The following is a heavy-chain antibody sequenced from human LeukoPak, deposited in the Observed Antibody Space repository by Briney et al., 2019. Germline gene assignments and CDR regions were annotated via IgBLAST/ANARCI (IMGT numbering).Heavy chain of an antibody. CDR1: GFTVSSNY. CDR3: ARRLYIVRGAFDI. CDR2: IYSGGTT. D-gene: IGHD2/OR15-2a*01. Sequence: GGSLRLSCAASGFTVSSNYINWVRQAPGKGLEWVSLIYSGGTTYYADSVKGRFTISRDNSKNTVHHQMNNLRAEDTAMYFCARRLYIVRGAFDIWGQGTMVTVSS. V-gene: IGHV3-53*01. J-gene: IGHJ3*02.